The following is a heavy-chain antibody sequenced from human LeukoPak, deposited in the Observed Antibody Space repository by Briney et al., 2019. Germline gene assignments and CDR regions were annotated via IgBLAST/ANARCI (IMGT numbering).Heavy chain of an antibody. D-gene: IGHD3-22*01. CDR3: ARDRRYDSSALDAFDI. CDR1: GFTFSSHW. J-gene: IGHJ3*02. CDR2: IKQDGSEK. Sequence: PGGSLRLSCAASGFTFSSHWMSWVRQAPGKGLEWVANIKQDGSEKYYVDSVKGRFTISRDNAKNSLYLQMNSLRAEDTAVYYCARDRRYDSSALDAFDIWGQGTMVTVSS. V-gene: IGHV3-7*01.